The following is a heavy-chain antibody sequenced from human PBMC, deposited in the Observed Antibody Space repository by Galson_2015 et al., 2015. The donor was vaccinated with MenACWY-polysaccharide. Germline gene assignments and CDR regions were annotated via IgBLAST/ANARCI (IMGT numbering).Heavy chain of an antibody. CDR1: GGSISSYY. CDR3: ARLAHCGGDCYFHDS. Sequence: TLSLTCTVSGGSISSYYWGWIRQSPGQGLEWIGYMHTSGRSNYNPSLKSRVTISVDTSKNQLSLKLTSVTAADTAVYYCARLAHCGGDCYFHDSWGRGFLVTVSS. D-gene: IGHD2-21*01. CDR2: MHTSGRS. V-gene: IGHV4-59*01. J-gene: IGHJ4*02.